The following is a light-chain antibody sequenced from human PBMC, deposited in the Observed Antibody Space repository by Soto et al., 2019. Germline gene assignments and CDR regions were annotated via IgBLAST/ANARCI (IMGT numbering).Light chain of an antibody. V-gene: IGKV1-9*01. CDR2: AAS. CDR1: QGISSY. J-gene: IGKJ5*01. CDR3: QGFNDYPIT. Sequence: DIQLTQSPSFLSASVGDRVTITCRASQGISSYLAWYQQKPGKAPKFLIYAASTLQSGVPSRFSGSGSGTEFTLTISSLQPEDFAIYYCQGFNDYPITFAQGTRLEIK.